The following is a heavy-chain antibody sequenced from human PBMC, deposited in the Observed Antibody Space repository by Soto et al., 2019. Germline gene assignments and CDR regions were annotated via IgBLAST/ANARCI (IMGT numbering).Heavy chain of an antibody. CDR2: ISGSGGST. J-gene: IGHJ4*02. V-gene: IGHV3-23*01. CDR1: GFTFSSYA. D-gene: IGHD1-20*01. CDR3: AGEWVNWKTADY. Sequence: GGSLRLSCAASGFTFSSYAMSWVRQAPGKGLEWVSAISGSGGSTYYADSVKGRFSISRDNSKNTVFLQMNSLRTEDTAVYYCAGEWVNWKTADYWGQGTLVTVSS.